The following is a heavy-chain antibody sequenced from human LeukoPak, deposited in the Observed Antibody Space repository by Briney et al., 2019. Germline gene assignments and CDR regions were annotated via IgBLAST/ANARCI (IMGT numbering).Heavy chain of an antibody. CDR1: GFTFNSYG. D-gene: IGHD4-17*01. V-gene: IGHV3-30*18. J-gene: IGHJ2*01. CDR3: AKEATVTDWYFDL. Sequence: GRSLRLSCAASGFTFNSYGMHWVRQAPGKGLEWVAVISYDGSNKYYADSVKGRFTISRDNSKNTLYLQMNSLRAEDTAVYYCAKEATVTDWYFDLWGRGTLVTVSS. CDR2: ISYDGSNK.